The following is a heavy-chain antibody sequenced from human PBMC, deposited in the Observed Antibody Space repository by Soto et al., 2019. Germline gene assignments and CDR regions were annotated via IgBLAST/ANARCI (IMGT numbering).Heavy chain of an antibody. J-gene: IGHJ4*02. CDR2: IIPIFGTA. V-gene: IGHV1-69*13. CDR3: ARSKLEGVVIFAD. D-gene: IGHD3-3*01. CDR1: GGTFSSYA. Sequence: SVKVSCKASGGTFSSYAISWVRQAPGQGLDWMGGIIPIFGTANYAQKFQGRVTITADESTSTVYMELSSLRSEDTAVYYCARSKLEGVVIFADWGQGTLVTVSS.